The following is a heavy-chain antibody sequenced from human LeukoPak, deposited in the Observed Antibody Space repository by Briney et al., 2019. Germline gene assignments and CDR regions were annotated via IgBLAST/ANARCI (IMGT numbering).Heavy chain of an antibody. CDR3: AKRGVVIRAVLVVGFHKEAYYFDS. D-gene: IGHD2-15*01. V-gene: IGHV3-23*01. J-gene: IGHJ4*02. CDR2: ISGSGGST. Sequence: GGFLRLSCAASGFTFSSYAMSWGRQAPGKGLEWVSAISGSGGSTYYADSVKGRFTLSRENPKIPLYLKMNSVRSEDTAVYFCAKRGVVIRAVLVVGFHKEAYYFDSWGQGALVTVSS. CDR1: GFTFSSYA.